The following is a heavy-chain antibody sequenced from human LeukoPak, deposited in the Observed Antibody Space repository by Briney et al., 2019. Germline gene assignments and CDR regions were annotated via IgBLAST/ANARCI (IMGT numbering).Heavy chain of an antibody. CDR2: IYYSGTTT. CDR3: ARDFDYGDYRGHAFDI. D-gene: IGHD4-17*01. Sequence: PSETLSLTCTVSGGSVSSGSYYWSWIRQPPGKGLEWLGYIYYSGTTTNYNPSLKSRVTISVDTSKNQFSLKLSSVTAADTAVYYCARDFDYGDYRGHAFDIWGQGTMVTVSS. V-gene: IGHV4-61*01. CDR1: GGSVSSGSYY. J-gene: IGHJ3*02.